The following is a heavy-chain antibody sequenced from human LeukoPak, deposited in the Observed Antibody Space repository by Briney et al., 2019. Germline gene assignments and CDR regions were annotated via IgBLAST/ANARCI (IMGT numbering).Heavy chain of an antibody. CDR2: IYWDDDK. Sequence: SGPTHVKPTQTLSLTCSFSGFSLSTSGVGVSWIRQPPGKALEWLALIYWDDDKRYSPSLKSRLTITKDTSNNQVVLIMTNMDPLDTATYYCAHSGGYWSRSTCYDHYDYWGKGTLVTVSS. J-gene: IGHJ4*02. D-gene: IGHD2-2*01. CDR3: AHSGGYWSRSTCYDHYDY. CDR1: GFSLSTSGVG. V-gene: IGHV2-5*02.